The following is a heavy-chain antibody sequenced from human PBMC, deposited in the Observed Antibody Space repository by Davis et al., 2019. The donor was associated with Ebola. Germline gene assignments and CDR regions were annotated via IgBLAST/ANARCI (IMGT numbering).Heavy chain of an antibody. CDR3: ARNNSGIPFDY. D-gene: IGHD3-10*01. CDR1: GGSISSSSYY. CDR2: IYYSGST. J-gene: IGHJ4*02. Sequence: PGGSLRLSCTVSGGSISSSSYYWGWIRQAPGKGLEWIGSIYYSGSTHYNPSLKSRLTMSVDTSKNQVSLHLSSVTAADTAVYYCARNNSGIPFDYWGQGTLVTVSP. V-gene: IGHV4-39*07.